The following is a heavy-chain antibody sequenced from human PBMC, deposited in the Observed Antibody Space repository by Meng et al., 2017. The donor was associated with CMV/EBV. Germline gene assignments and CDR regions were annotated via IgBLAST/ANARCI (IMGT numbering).Heavy chain of an antibody. Sequence: GESLKISCAASEFTFSSYSMNWVRQAPGKGLEWVSSISSSSSYIYYADSVKGRFTISRDNAKNSLYLQMNSLRAEDTAVYYCAMLYSSSWYYFDYWGQGTLVTVSS. CDR3: AMLYSSSWYYFDY. CDR2: ISSSSSYI. J-gene: IGHJ4*02. V-gene: IGHV3-21*01. D-gene: IGHD6-13*01. CDR1: EFTFSSYS.